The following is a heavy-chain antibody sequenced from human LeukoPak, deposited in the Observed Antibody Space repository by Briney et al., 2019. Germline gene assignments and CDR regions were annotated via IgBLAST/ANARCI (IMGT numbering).Heavy chain of an antibody. J-gene: IGHJ5*01. Sequence: GGSLRLSCAASGXTFSDYYMSWIRQAPGKGLEWVSYISSSSGFTNYADSVKGRFTISRDNAKNTLYLRMNSLRAEDTAVYYCARSPSSCSGGSCYRWLDSWGQGTLVTVSS. V-gene: IGHV3-11*03. CDR1: GXTFSDYY. CDR3: ARSPSSCSGGSCYRWLDS. CDR2: ISSSSGFT. D-gene: IGHD2-15*01.